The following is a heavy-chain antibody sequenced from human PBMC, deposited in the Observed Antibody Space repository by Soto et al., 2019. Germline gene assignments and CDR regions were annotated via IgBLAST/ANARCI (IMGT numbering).Heavy chain of an antibody. J-gene: IGHJ6*02. D-gene: IGHD3-22*01. CDR1: GFTVSNNY. Sequence: PGGSLRLSCAASGFTVSNNYMSWVRQAPGKGLEWVAVIYSGGNTYYADSVKGRFTISRDNSKNMLYLQMNNLRVEDTAVYYCARSPPGGYHYYYGMDVWGQGTTVTVSS. V-gene: IGHV3-66*01. CDR2: IYSGGNT. CDR3: ARSPPGGYHYYYGMDV.